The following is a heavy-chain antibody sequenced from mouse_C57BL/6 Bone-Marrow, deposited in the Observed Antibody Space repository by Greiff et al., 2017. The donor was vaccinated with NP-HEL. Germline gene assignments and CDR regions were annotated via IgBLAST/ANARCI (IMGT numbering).Heavy chain of an antibody. J-gene: IGHJ4*01. CDR1: GYTFTSYG. Sequence: VQLQQSGAELARPGASVKLSCKASGYTFTSYGISWVKQSTGQGLEWIGEIYPRSGNTYYNEKFKGKAPLTADKSSSTAYMELRSLTSEDSAVYVCARAGYLEDYAMDYWGQGTSVTVSS. V-gene: IGHV1-81*01. CDR3: ARAGYLEDYAMDY. CDR2: IYPRSGNT.